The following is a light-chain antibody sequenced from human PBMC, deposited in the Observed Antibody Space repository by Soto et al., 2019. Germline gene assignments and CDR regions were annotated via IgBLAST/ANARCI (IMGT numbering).Light chain of an antibody. Sequence: QSALTQPASVSGSPGQSITISCTGTSSDVGGYNYVSWYQQLPGKAPKLMIYDVSDRPSGVSNRFSGSKSGNTASLTISGLQAEDEADYYCSSYTSSSLYVFGTGISSPS. CDR3: SSYTSSSLYV. CDR1: SSDVGGYNY. V-gene: IGLV2-14*01. CDR2: DVS. J-gene: IGLJ1*01.